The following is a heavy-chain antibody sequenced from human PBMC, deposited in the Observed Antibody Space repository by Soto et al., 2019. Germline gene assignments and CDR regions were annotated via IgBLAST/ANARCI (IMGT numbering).Heavy chain of an antibody. CDR1: GFTFSSYS. Sequence: GGSLRLSWAASGFTFSSYSMNWVRQAPGKGLEWVSFISYSGNTKYYADSVKGRFTISRDNSKNTLYLQMNSLRPEDTAVYYCAKVSAQLVHYFYFHYMDVWGKGTTVIVSS. CDR3: AKVSAQLVHYFYFHYMDV. J-gene: IGHJ6*03. V-gene: IGHV3-48*01. CDR2: ISYSGNTK. D-gene: IGHD6-6*01.